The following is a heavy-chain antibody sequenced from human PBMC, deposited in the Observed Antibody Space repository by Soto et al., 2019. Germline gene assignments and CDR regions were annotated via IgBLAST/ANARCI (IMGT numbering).Heavy chain of an antibody. D-gene: IGHD3-3*01. CDR3: ARDVITIFGVVIAGFDY. V-gene: IGHV6-1*01. J-gene: IGHJ4*02. Sequence: PSQTLSLTCAISGDSVSSNSAAWNWIRQSPSRGLEWLGRTYYRSKWYNDYAVSVKSRITINPDTSKNQFSLQLNSVTPEDTAVYYCARDVITIFGVVIAGFDYWGQGTLVTVSS. CDR1: GDSVSSNSAA. CDR2: TYYRSKWYN.